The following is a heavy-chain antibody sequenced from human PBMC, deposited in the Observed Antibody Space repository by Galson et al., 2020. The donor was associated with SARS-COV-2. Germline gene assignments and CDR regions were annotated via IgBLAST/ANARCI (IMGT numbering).Heavy chain of an antibody. CDR3: ARDQIVVVPAAGGYYYYYMDV. CDR1: GYTFTSYY. Sequence: ASVKVSCKASGYTFTSYYMHWVRQAPGQGLEWMGIINPSGGSTSYAQKFQGRVTMTRDTSTSTVYMELSSLRSEDTAVYYCARDQIVVVPAAGGYYYYYMDVWGKGTTVTVSS. V-gene: IGHV1-46*01. D-gene: IGHD2-2*01. J-gene: IGHJ6*03. CDR2: INPSGGST.